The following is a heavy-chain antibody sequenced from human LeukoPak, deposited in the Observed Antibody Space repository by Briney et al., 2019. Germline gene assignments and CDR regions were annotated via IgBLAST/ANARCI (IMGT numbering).Heavy chain of an antibody. CDR2: ISGSGGST. Sequence: PGGSLRLSCAASGFTFSSYAMSWVRQAPGKGLEWVSAISGSGGSTYYADSVKGRFTISRDKSKNTLYLQMNSLRAEDTAVYYCASEYYYGSGNGDYWGQGTLVTVSS. V-gene: IGHV3-23*01. D-gene: IGHD3-10*01. CDR1: GFTFSSYA. CDR3: ASEYYYGSGNGDY. J-gene: IGHJ4*02.